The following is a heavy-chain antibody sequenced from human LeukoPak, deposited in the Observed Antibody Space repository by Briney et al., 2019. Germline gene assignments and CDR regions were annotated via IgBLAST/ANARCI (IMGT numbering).Heavy chain of an antibody. J-gene: IGHJ4*02. D-gene: IGHD1-26*01. CDR1: GFTFSGSA. CDR2: IRSKANSYAT. CDR3: TRLIVGATATDY. V-gene: IGHV3-73*01. Sequence: PGRSLRLSCAASGFTFSGSAMHWVRQASGKGLEWVGRIRSKANSYATAYAASVKGRFTISRDDSKNTAYLQMNSLKAEDTAVYYCTRLIVGATATDYWGQGTLVTVSS.